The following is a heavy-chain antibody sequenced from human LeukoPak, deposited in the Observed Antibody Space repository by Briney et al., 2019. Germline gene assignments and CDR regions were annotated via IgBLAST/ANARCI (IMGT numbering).Heavy chain of an antibody. Sequence: GGSLRLSCAASGLTFSSYWMSWVRQAPGKGLEWVANIKQDGGEQSYVDSVKGRFTISRNNAKHSLFLQMNRLRAEDTAVYYCASVWWSGYFRFDYWGQGTLVTVYS. V-gene: IGHV3-7*01. CDR2: IKQDGGEQ. J-gene: IGHJ4*02. D-gene: IGHD3-3*01. CDR3: ASVWWSGYFRFDY. CDR1: GLTFSSYW.